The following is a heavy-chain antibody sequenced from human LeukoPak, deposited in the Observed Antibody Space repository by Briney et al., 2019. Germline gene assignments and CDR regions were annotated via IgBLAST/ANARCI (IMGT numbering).Heavy chain of an antibody. CDR2: IYYSGST. J-gene: IGHJ4*02. Sequence: PSETLSLTCTHTGSTVGSENRRWLRGPPGKGQKRIGYIYYSGSTNYNPSLKSRVTISVDTSKNQFSLKLSSVTAADTAVYYCARVGITMVRGVKRLPFDYWGQGTLVTVSS. CDR3: ARVGITMVRGVKRLPFDY. V-gene: IGHV4-59*02. CDR1: GSTVGSEN. D-gene: IGHD3-10*01.